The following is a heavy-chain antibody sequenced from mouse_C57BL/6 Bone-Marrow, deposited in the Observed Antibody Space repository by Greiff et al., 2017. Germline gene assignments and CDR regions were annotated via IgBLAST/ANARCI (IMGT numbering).Heavy chain of an antibody. Sequence: QVQLQQPGAELVRPGSSVKLSCKASGYTFTSYWMDWVKQRPGQGLEWIGNIYPSDSETHYNQKFKDKATLTVDKSSSTAYMQLSSLTSEDSAVYYCAREGPLRRPLAYWGRGTLVTVSA. CDR3: AREGPLRRPLAY. CDR1: GYTFTSYW. D-gene: IGHD2-4*01. V-gene: IGHV1-61*01. CDR2: IYPSDSET. J-gene: IGHJ3*01.